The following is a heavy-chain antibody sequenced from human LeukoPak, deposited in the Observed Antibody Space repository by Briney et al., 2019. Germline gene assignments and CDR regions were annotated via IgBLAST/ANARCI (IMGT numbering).Heavy chain of an antibody. V-gene: IGHV3-7*01. CDR3: ARFLDYDVLTGYSKPLGFDF. CDR1: GFTFSRYW. CDR2: INEDGSEQ. Sequence: PGGSLRLSCEDSGFTFSRYWMSWVRQAPGKGLEWVAHINEDGSEQHYVASVKGRFTISRDNAMTSVSLQMNSLRAGDTAVYYCARFLDYDVLTGYSKPLGFDFWGQGARVAVSP. J-gene: IGHJ4*02. D-gene: IGHD3-9*01.